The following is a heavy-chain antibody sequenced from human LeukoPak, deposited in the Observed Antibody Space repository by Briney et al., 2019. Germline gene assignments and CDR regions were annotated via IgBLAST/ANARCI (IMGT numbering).Heavy chain of an antibody. CDR1: GYTFTSYY. Sequence: ASVKVSCKASGYTFTSYYMHWVRQAPGQGLEWMGIINPSGGSTSYAQKFQGRVTMTRDTSTSTVHMELSSLRSEDTAVYYCARVLLDYYDSSGYYYGNPLGYWGQGTLVTVSS. D-gene: IGHD3-22*01. J-gene: IGHJ4*02. CDR2: INPSGGST. CDR3: ARVLLDYYDSSGYYYGNPLGY. V-gene: IGHV1-46*01.